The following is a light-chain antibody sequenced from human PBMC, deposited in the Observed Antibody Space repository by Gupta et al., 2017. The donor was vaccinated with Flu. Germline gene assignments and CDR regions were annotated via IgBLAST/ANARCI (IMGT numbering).Light chain of an antibody. V-gene: IGLV1-44*01. Sequence: SHIGVGPLSWYQRLPGSAPNVLIYNNDQRPSGAPARFSGTKSGGSASLFIDGLQSEDEAVYYCAQWDDILDGPVFGGGTRLTVL. CDR3: AQWDDILDGPV. J-gene: IGLJ2*01. CDR1: SHIGVGP. CDR2: NND.